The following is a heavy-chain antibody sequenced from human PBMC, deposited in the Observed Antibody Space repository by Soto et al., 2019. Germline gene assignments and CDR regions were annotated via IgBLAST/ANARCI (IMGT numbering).Heavy chain of an antibody. CDR1: GGSISSGDYY. CDR2: IYYNGST. J-gene: IGHJ5*02. Sequence: QVQLQESGPGLVKPSQTLSLTCTVSGGSISSGDYYWSWIRQPPGKGLEWIGYIYYNGSTYYNPSLKSRVTIPVYTSKNHFSRKLSSVTAADTAGYYCARDGKGPLSRFDPWGQGTLVTVSS. CDR3: ARDGKGPLSRFDP. D-gene: IGHD1-26*01. V-gene: IGHV4-30-4*01.